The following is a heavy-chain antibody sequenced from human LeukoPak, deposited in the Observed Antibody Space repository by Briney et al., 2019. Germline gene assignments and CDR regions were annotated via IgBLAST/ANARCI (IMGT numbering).Heavy chain of an antibody. CDR3: ASPGSSIAVRLGY. Sequence: GESLKISCKASGYSFISYWIGWVRQMPGKGLEWMGIIYPGDSETRYSPSFQGQVTISADKSISTAYLQWSSLKASDTAMYYCASPGSSIAVRLGYWGQGTLVTVSS. CDR1: GYSFISYW. D-gene: IGHD6-6*01. CDR2: IYPGDSET. V-gene: IGHV5-51*01. J-gene: IGHJ4*02.